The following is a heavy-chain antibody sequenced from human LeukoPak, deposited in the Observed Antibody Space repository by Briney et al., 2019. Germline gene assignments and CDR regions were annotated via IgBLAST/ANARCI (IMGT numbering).Heavy chain of an antibody. CDR2: ISYDGSNK. CDR1: GFTFSSYG. J-gene: IGHJ4*02. Sequence: GRSLRLSCAASGFTFSSYGMHSVRQAPGKGLEWVAVISYDGSNKYYADSVKGRFTISRDNSKNTLYLQMNSLRAEDTAVYYCAKHRQKVATKGPFDYWGQGTLVTVSS. V-gene: IGHV3-30*18. D-gene: IGHD5-12*01. CDR3: AKHRQKVATKGPFDY.